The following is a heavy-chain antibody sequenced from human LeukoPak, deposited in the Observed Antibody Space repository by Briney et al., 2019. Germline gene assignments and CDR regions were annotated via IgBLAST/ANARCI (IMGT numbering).Heavy chain of an antibody. D-gene: IGHD1-14*01. CDR2: LYSDGNT. V-gene: IGHV3-53*01. Sequence: PGGSLRLSCAASGFTVITNDMTWGRQAPGKGLEWVSVLYSDGNTKYAASVQGRFTISSANSKNTLYLEMNSLSPDDTAVYYCARGVEPLAANTLAYWGQGTLVTVSS. CDR1: GFTVITND. J-gene: IGHJ4*02. CDR3: ARGVEPLAANTLAY.